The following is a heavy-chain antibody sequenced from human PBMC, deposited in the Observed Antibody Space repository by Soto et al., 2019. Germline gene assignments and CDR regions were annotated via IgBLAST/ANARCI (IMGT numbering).Heavy chain of an antibody. V-gene: IGHV3-74*01. Sequence: VGSLRLSYAASGGNFSNYCMHWVRQAQGKGLVWVSRINSDGSSTSYADSVKGRFTISRDNAKNTLYLQMNSLRAEDTAVYYGARELRSGSYLVTAVYSWGKVTMVTVS. CDR3: ARELRSGSYLVTAVYS. J-gene: IGHJ3*02. CDR1: GGNFSNYC. D-gene: IGHD1-26*01. CDR2: INSDGSST.